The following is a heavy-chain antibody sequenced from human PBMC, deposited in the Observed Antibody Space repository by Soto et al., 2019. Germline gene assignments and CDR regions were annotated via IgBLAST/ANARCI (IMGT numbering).Heavy chain of an antibody. J-gene: IGHJ4*02. CDR2: VSNTATT. V-gene: IGHV4-59*12. CDR1: GASIINYY. CDR3: ASNPYYDSSGYHPFDY. Sequence: SVTLSLTCTVSGASIINYYWAWIRQSPGGGLESIGYVSNTATTTYNPSLKNRVTISVDTSKNQFSLKLSSVTAADTAVYYCASNPYYDSSGYHPFDYWGQGTLVTVSS. D-gene: IGHD3-22*01.